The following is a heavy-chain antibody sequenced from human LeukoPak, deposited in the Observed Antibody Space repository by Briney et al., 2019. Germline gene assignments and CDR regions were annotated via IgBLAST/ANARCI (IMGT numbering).Heavy chain of an antibody. CDR2: IYYSGST. CDR1: GGSISSGDYY. V-gene: IGHV4-30-4*01. CDR3: ARDSRYCSGGSCPSSNAYYYYYYGMDV. Sequence: SQTLSLTCTVSGGSISSGDYYWSWIRQPPGTGLEWIGYIYYSGSTYYNPSLKSRVTISVDTSKNQFSLKLSSVTAADTAVYYCARDSRYCSGGSCPSSNAYYYYYYGMDVWGQGTTVTVSS. D-gene: IGHD2-15*01. J-gene: IGHJ6*02.